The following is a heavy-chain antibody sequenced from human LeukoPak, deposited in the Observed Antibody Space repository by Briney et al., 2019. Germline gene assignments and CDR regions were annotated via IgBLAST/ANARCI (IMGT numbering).Heavy chain of an antibody. CDR2: IYSGGST. D-gene: IGHD1-26*01. J-gene: IGHJ4*02. CDR1: GFTFSNYA. CDR3: ARDGIVGAGY. Sequence: PGGSLRLSCAASGFTFSNYAMSWVRQAPGKGLEWVSVIYSGGSTYYADSVKGRFTISRDNSKNTLYLQMNSLRAEDTAVYYCARDGIVGAGYWGQGTLVTVSS. V-gene: IGHV3-66*01.